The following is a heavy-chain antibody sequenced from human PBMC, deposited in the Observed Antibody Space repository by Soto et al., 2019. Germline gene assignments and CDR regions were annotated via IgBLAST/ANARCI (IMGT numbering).Heavy chain of an antibody. CDR1: GGTFSSYA. CDR2: IIPIFGTA. J-gene: IGHJ3*02. CDR3: ARDRVNYYDSSGYYYDAFDI. D-gene: IGHD3-22*01. Sequence: SVKVSCKASGGTFSSYAISWVRQAPGQGLEWMGGIIPIFGTANYAQKFQGRVTITADESTSTAYMELSSLRSEDTAVYYCARDRVNYYDSSGYYYDAFDIWGQGTMVTVSS. V-gene: IGHV1-69*13.